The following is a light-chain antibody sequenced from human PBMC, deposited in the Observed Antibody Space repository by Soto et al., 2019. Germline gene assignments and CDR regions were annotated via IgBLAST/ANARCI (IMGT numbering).Light chain of an antibody. CDR1: QGISSY. V-gene: IGKV1-27*01. CDR2: AAS. CDR3: QKYDSAPLT. J-gene: IGKJ4*01. Sequence: DIQMTQSPSSLSASVGDRVTITCRASQGISSYLAWYQQRPGKVPKLLIYAASTLQSGVPSRFSGSGSGTEFTLTISSLQPEDVATYYCQKYDSAPLTFGGGTKVEI.